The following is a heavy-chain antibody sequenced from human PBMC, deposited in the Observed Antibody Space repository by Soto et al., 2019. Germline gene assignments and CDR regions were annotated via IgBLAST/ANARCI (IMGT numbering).Heavy chain of an antibody. J-gene: IGHJ6*02. V-gene: IGHV4-39*01. Sequence: PSETLSLTCTVSSAPVSSTTYTWGWIRQPPGKGLEWVASVYYGGRSYYNPSLNSRVTISVDTSKNQFSLKMTSVTAADTAVYYCARLHGYCISNSCHGHYVMDVWGQGTTVT. CDR2: VYYGGRS. D-gene: IGHD2-2*03. CDR3: ARLHGYCISNSCHGHYVMDV. CDR1: SAPVSSTTYT.